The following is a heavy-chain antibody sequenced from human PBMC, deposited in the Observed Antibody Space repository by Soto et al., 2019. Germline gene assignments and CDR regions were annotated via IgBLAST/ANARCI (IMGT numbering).Heavy chain of an antibody. Sequence: QVQLVESGGGVVQPGRSLRLSCAASGFTFSNYAMHWVRQAPGKGLEWAAVISYHGSNKYYADSVKGRFTISRDNSKNTLYLQMNSLRAEDTAVYYCAKGGVALTAHWGEAIDYWGQGTLVTVSS. V-gene: IGHV3-30*18. CDR2: ISYHGSNK. CDR3: AKGGVALTAHWGEAIDY. CDR1: GFTFSNYA. D-gene: IGHD2-21*02. J-gene: IGHJ4*02.